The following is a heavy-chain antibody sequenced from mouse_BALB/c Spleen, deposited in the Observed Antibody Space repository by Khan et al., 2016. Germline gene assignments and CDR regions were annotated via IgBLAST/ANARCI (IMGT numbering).Heavy chain of an antibody. V-gene: IGHV5-12*02. Sequence: EVELVESGGGLVQPGGSLKLSCSTSGFTFSDYYMYWVRQTPEKRLEWVAYISTGGGSTYYPDTVKGRFTISRDNAKNTLYLQMSRLKSEDTAMYFCARSNPWFVYWGQGTLVTVSA. CDR1: GFTFSDYY. D-gene: IGHD2-5*01. CDR2: ISTGGGST. J-gene: IGHJ3*01. CDR3: ARSNPWFVY.